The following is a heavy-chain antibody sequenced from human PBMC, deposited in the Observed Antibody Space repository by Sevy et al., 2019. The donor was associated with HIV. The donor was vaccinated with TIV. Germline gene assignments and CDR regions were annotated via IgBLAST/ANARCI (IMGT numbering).Heavy chain of an antibody. Sequence: GGSLRLSCAASGFTFSSYGTHWVRQAPGKGLEWVAVIWYDGSNKYYADSVKGRFTISRDNSKNTLYLQMNSLRAEDTAVYYCARGYFDWLSLDYWGQGTLVTVSS. CDR1: GFTFSSYG. J-gene: IGHJ4*02. CDR2: IWYDGSNK. D-gene: IGHD3-9*01. V-gene: IGHV3-33*01. CDR3: ARGYFDWLSLDY.